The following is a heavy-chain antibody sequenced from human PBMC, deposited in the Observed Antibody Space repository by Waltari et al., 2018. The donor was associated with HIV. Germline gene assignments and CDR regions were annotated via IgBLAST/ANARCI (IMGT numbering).Heavy chain of an antibody. CDR2: IYTRGGT. CDR1: GGSISSYY. D-gene: IGHD3-10*01. Sequence: QVQLQESGPGLVKPSETLSLTCTVSGGSISSYYWSWIRQPAGKGLEWIGRIYTRGGTNYNPSLKSRVTMSVDTSKNQFSLKLCSVTAADTAVYYCARGAPMVRGVDLIDYWGQGTLVTVSS. J-gene: IGHJ4*02. CDR3: ARGAPMVRGVDLIDY. V-gene: IGHV4-4*07.